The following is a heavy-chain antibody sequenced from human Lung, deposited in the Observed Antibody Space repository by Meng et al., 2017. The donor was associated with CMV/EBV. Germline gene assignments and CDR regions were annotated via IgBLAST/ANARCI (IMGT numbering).Heavy chain of an antibody. J-gene: IGHJ2*01. CDR2: IYSGGST. CDR1: GFTVSNNY. Sequence: SCAASGFTVSNNYMSWVRQAPGKGLEWVSVIYSGGSTNYADSVKGRFTISRDNSKNTLYLQMHSLRAEDTAVYYCARAESPYSNGWFSGFSYFDLWXRGTLVTVSS. V-gene: IGHV3-53*01. CDR3: ARAESPYSNGWFSGFSYFDL. D-gene: IGHD6-19*01.